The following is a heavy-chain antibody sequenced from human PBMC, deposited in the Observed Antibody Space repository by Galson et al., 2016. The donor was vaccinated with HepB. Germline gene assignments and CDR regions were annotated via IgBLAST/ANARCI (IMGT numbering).Heavy chain of an antibody. J-gene: IGHJ4*02. Sequence: SETLSLTCTVSDSSINTYYWTWIRQSAGKGLEWIGRIRTSGNTNYSPSLESRVTMSLDTSKNQFSLKLRSVTAADTAVYFCARQAVAAHFDYWAQGTLVTVSS. D-gene: IGHD6-19*01. CDR1: DSSINTYY. CDR2: IRTSGNT. CDR3: ARQAVAAHFDY. V-gene: IGHV4-4*07.